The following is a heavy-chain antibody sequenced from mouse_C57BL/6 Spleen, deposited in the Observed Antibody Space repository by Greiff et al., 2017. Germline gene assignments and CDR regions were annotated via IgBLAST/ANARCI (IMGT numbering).Heavy chain of an antibody. CDR2: IYPGSGNT. CDR3: ARDYYGSSYEYYFDY. V-gene: IGHV1-76*01. D-gene: IGHD1-1*01. J-gene: IGHJ2*01. CDR1: GYTFTDYY. Sequence: QVQLKESGAELVRPGASVKLSCKASGYTFTDYYINWVKQRPGQGLEWIARIYPGSGNTYYNEKFKGKATLTAEKSSSTAYMQLSSLTSEDSAVYFCARDYYGSSYEYYFDYWGQGTTLTVSS.